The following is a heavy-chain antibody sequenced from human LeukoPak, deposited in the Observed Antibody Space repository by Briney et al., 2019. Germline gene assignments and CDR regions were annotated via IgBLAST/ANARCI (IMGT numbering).Heavy chain of an antibody. D-gene: IGHD3-10*01. CDR1: GGSFSGYY. CDR3: AKPQKTYYYGSGSRAPLVADAFDY. Sequence: SETLSLTCAVYGGSFSGYYWSWIRQPPGKGLEWIGEINHSGSTNYNPSLKSRVTISVDTSKNQFSLKLSSVTAADTAVYYCAKPQKTYYYGSGSRAPLVADAFDYWGQGTLVTVSS. V-gene: IGHV4-34*01. J-gene: IGHJ4*02. CDR2: INHSGST.